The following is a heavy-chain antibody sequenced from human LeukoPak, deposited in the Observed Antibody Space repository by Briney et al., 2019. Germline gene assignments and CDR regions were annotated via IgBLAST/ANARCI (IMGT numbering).Heavy chain of an antibody. D-gene: IGHD6-13*01. Sequence: GASVKVSCKASGYTFTSYGISWVRQAPGQGLEWMGWISAYNGNTNYAQKLQGRVTMTTDTSTSTAYMELRSLRSDDTAVYYCARKVVSGAAAGNLFDYWGQGTLVTVSS. CDR1: GYTFTSYG. CDR2: ISAYNGNT. J-gene: IGHJ4*02. V-gene: IGHV1-18*01. CDR3: ARKVVSGAAAGNLFDY.